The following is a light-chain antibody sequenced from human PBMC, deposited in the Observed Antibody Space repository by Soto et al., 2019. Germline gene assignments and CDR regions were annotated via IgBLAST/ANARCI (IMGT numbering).Light chain of an antibody. V-gene: IGKV3-20*01. CDR3: QQYGNSPLFT. CDR2: GAS. Sequence: IVFAQSPVTLSLSPVSLSTLACRTSESVSTSYLAWYPQKPGQAPRLLIYGASSRATGIPDRFSGSGSGTDFTLTISRVEPEDFAVYYCQQYGNSPLFTFGPGTRWIS. J-gene: IGKJ3*01. CDR1: ESVSTSY.